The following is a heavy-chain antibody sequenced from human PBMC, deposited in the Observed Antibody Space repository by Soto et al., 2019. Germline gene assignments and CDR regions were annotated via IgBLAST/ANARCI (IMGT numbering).Heavy chain of an antibody. CDR3: AEMATIRGYYFDY. CDR2: IYYSGST. Sequence: PSETLSLTCTVSGGSISSYYWSWIRQPPGKGLEWIGYIYYSGSTNYNPSLKSRVTISVDTSKNQFSLKLSSVTAADTAVYYCAEMATIRGYYFDYWGQGTLVTVSS. CDR1: GGSISSYY. D-gene: IGHD5-12*01. V-gene: IGHV4-59*01. J-gene: IGHJ4*02.